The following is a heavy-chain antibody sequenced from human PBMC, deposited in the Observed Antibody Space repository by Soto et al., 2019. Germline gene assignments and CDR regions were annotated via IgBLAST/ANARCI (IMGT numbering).Heavy chain of an antibody. CDR2: INHSGST. Sequence: QVQLQQWGAGLLKPSETLSLTCAVYGGSFSGYYWSWIRQPPGKGLEWIGEINHSGSTNYNPSLKGRVAISVDTSKNQFSLKLSSVTAADTAVYYCASAPGSSIAARRSRYNWFDPWGQGTLVTVSS. J-gene: IGHJ5*02. D-gene: IGHD6-6*01. CDR3: ASAPGSSIAARRSRYNWFDP. V-gene: IGHV4-34*01. CDR1: GGSFSGYY.